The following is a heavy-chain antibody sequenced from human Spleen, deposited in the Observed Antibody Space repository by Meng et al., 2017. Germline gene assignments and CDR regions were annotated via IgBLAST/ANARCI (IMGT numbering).Heavy chain of an antibody. D-gene: IGHD6-13*01. CDR3: ATRLGIRGLRAMDS. V-gene: IGHV1-24*01. J-gene: IGHJ5*01. CDR1: GYTLTELS. Sequence: ASVKVSCKASGYTLTELSMHWVRQAPGKGLEWMGSFDPEDGETIYTQKFQGRVTMTEDTSTDTAYMELSSLRAEDTAVYYCATRLGIRGLRAMDSWGQGTLVTVSS. CDR2: FDPEDGET.